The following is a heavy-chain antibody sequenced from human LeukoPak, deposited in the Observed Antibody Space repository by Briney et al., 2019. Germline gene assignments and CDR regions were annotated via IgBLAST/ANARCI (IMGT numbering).Heavy chain of an antibody. CDR3: ARELIVVGIVGATTSTP. CDR1: GFTFSSYG. Sequence: PGRSLRLSCAASGFTFSSYGMHWVRQAPGKGLEWVAVISYDGSNKYYADSVKGRFTISRDNSKNTLYLQMNSLRAEDTAVYYCARELIVVGIVGATTSTPWGQGTLVTVSS. D-gene: IGHD1-26*01. CDR2: ISYDGSNK. J-gene: IGHJ5*02. V-gene: IGHV3-30*03.